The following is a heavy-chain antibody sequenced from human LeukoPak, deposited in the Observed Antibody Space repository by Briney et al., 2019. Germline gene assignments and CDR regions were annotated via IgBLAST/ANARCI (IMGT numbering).Heavy chain of an antibody. CDR1: GGSISSYY. V-gene: IGHV4-4*07. Sequence: SETLSLTCTVSGGSISSYYWSWIRQPAGKGLEWIGRIYSTGSTNYNPSLKSRVTMSVDTSKNQFSLRLRSVTAADTAVYYCARQIASAGTAVFDFWGQGALVTVSS. J-gene: IGHJ4*02. CDR3: ARQIASAGTAVFDF. D-gene: IGHD6-13*01. CDR2: IYSTGST.